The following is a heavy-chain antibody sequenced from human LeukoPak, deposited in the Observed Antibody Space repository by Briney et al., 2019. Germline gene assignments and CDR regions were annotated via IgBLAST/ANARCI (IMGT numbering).Heavy chain of an antibody. CDR3: ARDSSPVYSSGTLDY. Sequence: ASVKVSCTASGYTFTSYYMHWVRQAPGQGLEWMGIINPSGGSTSYAQKFQGGVTMTRDTSTSTVYMELSSLRSEDTAVYYCARDSSPVYSSGTLDYWGQGTLVTVSS. D-gene: IGHD6-19*01. CDR1: GYTFTSYY. V-gene: IGHV1-46*01. CDR2: INPSGGST. J-gene: IGHJ4*02.